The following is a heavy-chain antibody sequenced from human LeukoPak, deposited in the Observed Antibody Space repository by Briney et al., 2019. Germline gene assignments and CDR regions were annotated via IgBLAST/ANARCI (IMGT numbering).Heavy chain of an antibody. Sequence: TSSETLSLTCTVSGDSITSSYWSWIRQPPGKGLEWIAYTYYSGNTYYNPSLKGRVTISLDTSKSQFSLKVTPVTAADPAVYFCARGGYWFGSWGQGTLVTVSS. CDR1: GDSITSSY. J-gene: IGHJ5*01. CDR3: ARGGYWFGS. V-gene: IGHV4-59*01. CDR2: TYYSGNT.